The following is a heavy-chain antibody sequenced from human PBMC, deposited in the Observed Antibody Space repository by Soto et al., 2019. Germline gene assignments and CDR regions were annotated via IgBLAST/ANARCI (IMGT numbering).Heavy chain of an antibody. Sequence: GGSLRLSCAASGFTFSNAWMNWVRQAPGKGLEWVGRIKSKTDGGKTGYAATVKGRFTISRDDSKNTLYLQMNSLKTEDTAVYYCTTAPLDCSSTSCYAVWGQGTLVTVSS. V-gene: IGHV3-15*07. CDR1: GFTFSNAW. D-gene: IGHD2-2*01. CDR2: IKSKTDGGKT. J-gene: IGHJ4*02. CDR3: TTAPLDCSSTSCYAV.